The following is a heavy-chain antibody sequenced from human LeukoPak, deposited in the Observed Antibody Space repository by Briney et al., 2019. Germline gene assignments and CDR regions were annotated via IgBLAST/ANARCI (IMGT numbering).Heavy chain of an antibody. D-gene: IGHD4-17*01. CDR3: ARESPSTGFDY. V-gene: IGHV3-30*19. J-gene: IGHJ4*02. Sequence: GGSLRLSCAASGFTFSSYGMHWVRQAPGKGLEWVAVISYDGSNKYYADSVKGRFTISRDNSKNTLYLQMNSLRAEDTAAYYCARESPSTGFDYWGQGTLVTVSS. CDR1: GFTFSSYG. CDR2: ISYDGSNK.